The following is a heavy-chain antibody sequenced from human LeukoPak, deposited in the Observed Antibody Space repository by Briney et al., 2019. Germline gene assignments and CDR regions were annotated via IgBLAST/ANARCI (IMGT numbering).Heavy chain of an antibody. CDR2: ISYDGSNK. J-gene: IGHJ4*02. Sequence: GGSLRLSCAASGFTFSSYAMHWVRQAPGKGLEWVAVISYDGSNKYYADSVKGRFTISRDNSKSTLYLQMNSLRAEDTAVYYCARDAADTAMGTGLFDYWGQGTLVTVSS. V-gene: IGHV3-30-3*01. D-gene: IGHD5-18*01. CDR1: GFTFSSYA. CDR3: ARDAADTAMGTGLFDY.